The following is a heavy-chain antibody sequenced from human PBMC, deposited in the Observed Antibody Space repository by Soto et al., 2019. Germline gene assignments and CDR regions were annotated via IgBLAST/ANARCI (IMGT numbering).Heavy chain of an antibody. D-gene: IGHD3-3*01. J-gene: IGHJ4*02. V-gene: IGHV3-23*01. Sequence: GGSLRLSCEASGFPLSNYEMNWVRQAPGKGLEWVSTISGSDGKTFYADSVKGRFSISRDTSQSALYLQMNSLRADDTAMYYCARWSYLDYWGQGTRVTVSS. CDR1: GFPLSNYE. CDR2: ISGSDGKT. CDR3: ARWSYLDY.